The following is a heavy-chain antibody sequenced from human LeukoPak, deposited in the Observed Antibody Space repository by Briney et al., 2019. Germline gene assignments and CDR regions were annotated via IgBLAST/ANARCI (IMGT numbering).Heavy chain of an antibody. CDR2: IYYSGGT. Sequence: NASETLSLTRTVSGGSISSSSYYWAWIRQPPGKGLEWIGSIYYSGGTYYNPSLKSRVTISVDTSRNQFSLKPSSVTAADTAVYYCARLMGAVAGWDYWGQGTLVTVSS. J-gene: IGHJ4*02. D-gene: IGHD6-19*01. V-gene: IGHV4-39*01. CDR1: GGSISSSSYY. CDR3: ARLMGAVAGWDY.